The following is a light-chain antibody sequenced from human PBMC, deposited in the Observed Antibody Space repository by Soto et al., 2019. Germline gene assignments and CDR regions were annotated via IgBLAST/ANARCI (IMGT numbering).Light chain of an antibody. CDR3: QHYGSSPWT. CDR1: QSVSSSY. J-gene: IGKJ1*01. V-gene: IGKV3-20*01. CDR2: GAS. Sequence: EIVLTQSPATLSLSPGARATLSCRASQSVSSSYLAWYQQKPGQAPRLLIYGASSRATGIPDRFSGSGSGPDCTLTISRLEPEDFAVYFCQHYGSSPWTLGQGTKVDIK.